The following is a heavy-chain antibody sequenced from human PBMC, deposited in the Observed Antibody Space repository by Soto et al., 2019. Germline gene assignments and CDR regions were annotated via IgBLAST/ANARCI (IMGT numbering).Heavy chain of an antibody. CDR2: ISYDGSNK. CDR1: GFTFSSYA. D-gene: IGHD2-21*02. CDR3: ARDVIVVVTAPAFDI. Sequence: QVQLVESGGGVVQPGRSLRLSCAASGFTFSSYAMHWVRQAPGKGLEWVAVISYDGSNKYYADSVKGRFTISRDNSKNTLYLQINSLRAEDTAVYYCARDVIVVVTAPAFDIWGQGTMVTVSS. V-gene: IGHV3-30-3*01. J-gene: IGHJ3*02.